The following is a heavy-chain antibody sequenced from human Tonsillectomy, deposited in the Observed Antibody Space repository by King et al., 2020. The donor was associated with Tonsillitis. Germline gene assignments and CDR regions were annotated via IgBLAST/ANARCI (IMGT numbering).Heavy chain of an antibody. CDR1: GCTFSNYA. V-gene: IGHV3-30-3*01. CDR2: ISYDGSNK. J-gene: IGHJ6*02. D-gene: IGHD4/OR15-4a*01. CDR3: ARITVLRPPYYYYGMDV. Sequence: VQLVESGGGVVQPGRSLRLSCAASGCTFSNYAMHWVRQAPGKGLEWVAVISYDGSNKYYADSVKGRFTIYRDNSKNKLYLQMNSLRAEDTAVYYCARITVLRPPYYYYGMDVWGQGTTVTVSS.